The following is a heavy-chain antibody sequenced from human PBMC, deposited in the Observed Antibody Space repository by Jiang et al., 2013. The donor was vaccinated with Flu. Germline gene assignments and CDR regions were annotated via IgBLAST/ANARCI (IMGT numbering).Heavy chain of an antibody. D-gene: IGHD3-3*01. CDR2: INPSDGST. Sequence: GQGLEWMGIINPSDGSTSYAQKFQGRVTMTRDTSTSTVYMELSSLRSEDTAVYYCARWYYDFWSGTPPRNNWFDPWGQGTLVTVSS. CDR3: ARWYYDFWSGTPPRNNWFDP. V-gene: IGHV1-46*01. J-gene: IGHJ5*02.